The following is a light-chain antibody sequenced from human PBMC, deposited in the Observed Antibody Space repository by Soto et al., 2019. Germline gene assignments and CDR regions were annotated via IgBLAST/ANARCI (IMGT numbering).Light chain of an antibody. V-gene: IGKV3-15*01. CDR2: GAS. CDR1: QSVSSN. CDR3: QQYAKAPLT. Sequence: EIVMTQSPATLSVSPGARAPLSCRARQSVSSNLAWYQQKPGQAPRLLIYGASTRATGIPARFSGSGSGTDFTLTTSRLEPEDFAVYYCQQYAKAPLTFGQGTKVDIK. J-gene: IGKJ1*01.